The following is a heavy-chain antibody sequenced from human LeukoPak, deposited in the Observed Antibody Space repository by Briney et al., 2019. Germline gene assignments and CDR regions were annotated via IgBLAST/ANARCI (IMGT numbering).Heavy chain of an antibody. V-gene: IGHV3-23*01. CDR1: GFTFSSYA. Sequence: GGSLRLSCAASGFTFSSYAMSWVRQAPGKGLEWVSAISGSGGSTYYADSVKGRFTISRDNSKNTLYLQMNSLKAEDTAVYYCAKVRAAGTEFDYWGQGTLVTVSS. CDR3: AKVRAAGTEFDY. D-gene: IGHD6-13*01. CDR2: ISGSGGST. J-gene: IGHJ4*02.